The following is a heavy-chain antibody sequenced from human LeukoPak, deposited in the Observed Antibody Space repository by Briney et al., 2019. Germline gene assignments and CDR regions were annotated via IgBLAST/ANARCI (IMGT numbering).Heavy chain of an antibody. Sequence: PGGSLRLSCAASGVTFSSYSMNWVRQAPGKGLEWVSSISSSSSYIYYADSVKGRFTISRDNAKNSLYLQMYSLRAEDTAVYYCARWYSSSWYWFDPWGQGTLVTVSS. CDR3: ARWYSSSWYWFDP. V-gene: IGHV3-21*01. CDR2: ISSSSSYI. J-gene: IGHJ5*02. D-gene: IGHD6-13*01. CDR1: GVTFSSYS.